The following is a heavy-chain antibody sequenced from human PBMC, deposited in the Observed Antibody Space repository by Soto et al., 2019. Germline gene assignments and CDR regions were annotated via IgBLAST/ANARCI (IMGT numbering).Heavy chain of an antibody. CDR2: IYYSGRS. D-gene: IGHD2-8*01. V-gene: IGHV4-59*01. CDR3: ARTLPNSPHFDS. CDR1: GGYIGSYY. Sequence: SETLSLTCTVSGGYIGSYYWRWIRQPPGKGLEWIGYIYYSGRSNYNPSLESRLTISVDTSKNQFSLRLASVTAADTAVYYCARTLPNSPHFDSWSQGTLVTVSS. J-gene: IGHJ4*02.